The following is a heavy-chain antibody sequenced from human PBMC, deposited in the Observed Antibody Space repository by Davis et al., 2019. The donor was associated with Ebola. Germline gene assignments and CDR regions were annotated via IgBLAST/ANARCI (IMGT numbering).Heavy chain of an antibody. CDR3: ARATVPNY. V-gene: IGHV3-23*01. Sequence: GESLKISCAASGFTFSDYYMSWIRQAPGKGLEWVSAISGSGGSTYYADSVKGRFTISRDNSKNTLYLQMNSLRAEDTAVYYCARATVPNYWGQGTLVTVSS. CDR1: GFTFSDYY. CDR2: ISGSGGST. J-gene: IGHJ4*02. D-gene: IGHD4-17*01.